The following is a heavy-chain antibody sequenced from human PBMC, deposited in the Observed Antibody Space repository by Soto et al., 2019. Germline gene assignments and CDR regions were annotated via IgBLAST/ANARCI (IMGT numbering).Heavy chain of an antibody. CDR2: TYYRSKWYN. J-gene: IGHJ3*02. V-gene: IGHV6-1*01. D-gene: IGHD3-9*01. CDR1: GDSVSSNSAA. Sequence: SQTLSLTCAISGDSVSSNSAAWNWIRQSPSRGLEWLGRTYYRSKWYNDYAVSVKSRININPDTSKNQLSLQLNSVTPEDTAVYYCARNYDILTGYGIAFDIWGQGTMVTVSS. CDR3: ARNYDILTGYGIAFDI.